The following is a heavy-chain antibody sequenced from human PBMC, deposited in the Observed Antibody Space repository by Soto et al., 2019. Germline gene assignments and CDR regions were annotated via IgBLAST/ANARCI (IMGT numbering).Heavy chain of an antibody. CDR2: IYSGGST. CDR1: GFTVSSNY. J-gene: IGHJ5*02. Sequence: GGSLRLSCAASGFTVSSNYMSWVRQAPGKGLEWVSVIYSGGSTYYADSVKGRFTISRDNSKNTLYLQMNSLRAEDTAVYYCAREGVTGSYYSQFDPWGQGTLVTVSS. CDR3: AREGVTGSYYSQFDP. D-gene: IGHD3-10*01. V-gene: IGHV3-53*01.